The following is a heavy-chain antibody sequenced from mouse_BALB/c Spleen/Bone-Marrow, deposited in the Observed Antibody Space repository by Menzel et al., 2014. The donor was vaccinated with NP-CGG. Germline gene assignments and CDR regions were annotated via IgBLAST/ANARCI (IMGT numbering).Heavy chain of an antibody. CDR1: GYTFTAYV. CDR3: AREGGLRRGDYYAMDY. D-gene: IGHD2-4*01. J-gene: IGHJ4*01. CDR2: INPYNDGT. Sequence: VQLKESGPELVKPGASVKMSCKASGYTFTAYVMHWVKQKPGQGLEWIGYINPYNDGTKYNEMFKGKATLTSDKSSSTAYMELSSLTSEDSAVYYCAREGGLRRGDYYAMDYWGQGTSVTGSS. V-gene: IGHV1-14*01.